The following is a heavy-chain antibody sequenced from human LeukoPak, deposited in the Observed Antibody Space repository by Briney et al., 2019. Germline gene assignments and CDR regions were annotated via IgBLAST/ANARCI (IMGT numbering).Heavy chain of an antibody. CDR1: GGTFNHSA. V-gene: IGHV1-69*05. D-gene: IGHD4-17*01. Sequence: SVTVSCKTSGGTFNHSAISLVRQAPGQGLEWLGGIMPLFGTAGYAQKFQGRVTITKDESTRTVYLELTSLTSDVTAVYYCARDVHGDYGSGWFDPWGQGTLVSVSS. CDR3: ARDVHGDYGSGWFDP. CDR2: IMPLFGTA. J-gene: IGHJ5*02.